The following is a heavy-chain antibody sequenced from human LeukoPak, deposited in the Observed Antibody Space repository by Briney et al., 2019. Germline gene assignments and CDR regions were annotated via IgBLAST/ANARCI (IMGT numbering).Heavy chain of an antibody. CDR2: IYSDGST. D-gene: IGHD1-26*01. J-gene: IGHJ4*02. V-gene: IGHV3-53*01. CDR3: ARERGRGRDSPWFDY. Sequence: PGGSLRLSCAASGFTVSSNYMSGVRQAPGKGLEWVSVIYSDGSTYYADSVKGRFTISRDNSKNTLDLQMTGLRAEDTAVYYCARERGRGRDSPWFDYWGQGTLVTVSS. CDR1: GFTVSSNY.